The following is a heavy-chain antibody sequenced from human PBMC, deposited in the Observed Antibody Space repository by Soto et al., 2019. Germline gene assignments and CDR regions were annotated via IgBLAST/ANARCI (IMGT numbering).Heavy chain of an antibody. CDR3: ARVRARYCSGASCYSMDY. J-gene: IGHJ4*02. Sequence: QIQLVQSGAEVKKPGASVKVSCKTSGYNFLSYGITWVRQAPGQGHEWMGWISADNDNTNYAQKLQGKVTMTTDTSTTTAYMEVRSLRSDDTAIYYCARVRARYCSGASCYSMDYWGQGTLVTVSS. V-gene: IGHV1-18*04. CDR1: GYNFLSYG. CDR2: ISADNDNT. D-gene: IGHD2-15*01.